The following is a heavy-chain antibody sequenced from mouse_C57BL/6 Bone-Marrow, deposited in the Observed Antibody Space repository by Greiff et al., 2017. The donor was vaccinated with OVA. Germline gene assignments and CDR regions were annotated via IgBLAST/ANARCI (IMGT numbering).Heavy chain of an antibody. CDR1: GFSLTSYC. D-gene: IGHD1-1*01. Sequence: QVQLQQSGPGLVQPSQCLSITCTVSGFSLTSYCVHWVRQSPGKGLEWLGVIWSGGSTDNNAAFISSLGISTDNSKSQVFCKMNSLQADDTAIYYWARNDNYGSSPRYFDVWGTGTTVTVSS. V-gene: IGHV2-2*01. CDR2: IWSGGST. J-gene: IGHJ1*03. CDR3: ARNDNYGSSPRYFDV.